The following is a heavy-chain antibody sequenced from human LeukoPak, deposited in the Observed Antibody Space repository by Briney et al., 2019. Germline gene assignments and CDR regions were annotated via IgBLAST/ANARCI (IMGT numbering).Heavy chain of an antibody. V-gene: IGHV1-2*02. J-gene: IGHJ3*02. CDR2: INPNSGGT. D-gene: IGHD6-13*01. CDR3: ARDSAPYSSSWYDAWCAFDI. Sequence: GASVKVSCKASGYTFTGYYMHWVRQAPGQGLEWMGWINPNSGGTNYAQKFQGRVTMTRDTSISTAYMELSRLRSDDTAVYYCARDSAPYSSSWYDAWCAFDIWGQGTMVTVSS. CDR1: GYTFTGYY.